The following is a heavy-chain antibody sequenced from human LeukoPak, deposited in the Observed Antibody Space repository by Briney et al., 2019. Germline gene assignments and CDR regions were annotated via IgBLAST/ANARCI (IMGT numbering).Heavy chain of an antibody. CDR3: ARALGYSYDSYLGAFDI. CDR2: ISSSSSYI. CDR1: GFTFSSYS. V-gene: IGHV3-21*01. Sequence: GGSLRLSCAASGFTFSSYSMNWVRQAPGKGLEWVSSISSSSSYIYYAGSVKGRFTISRDNAKNSLYLQMNSLRAEDTAVYYCARALGYSYDSYLGAFDIWGQGTMVTVSS. D-gene: IGHD5-18*01. J-gene: IGHJ3*02.